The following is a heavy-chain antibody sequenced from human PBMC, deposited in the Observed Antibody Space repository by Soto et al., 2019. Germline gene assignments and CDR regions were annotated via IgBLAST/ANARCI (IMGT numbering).Heavy chain of an antibody. D-gene: IGHD3-22*01. CDR3: ARGMDSSGPGAFDI. J-gene: IGHJ3*02. V-gene: IGHV3-13*01. Sequence: GGSLRLSCAASGFTFSSYDMHWVRQATGKGLEWVSAIGTAGDTYYPGSVKGRFTISRENAKNSLYLQMNSLRAGDTAVYYCARGMDSSGPGAFDIWGQGTMVTVSS. CDR1: GFTFSSYD. CDR2: IGTAGDT.